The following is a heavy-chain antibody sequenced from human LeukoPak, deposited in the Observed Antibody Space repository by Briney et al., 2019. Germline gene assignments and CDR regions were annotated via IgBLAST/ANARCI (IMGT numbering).Heavy chain of an antibody. CDR2: ITGSTNTI. Sequence: PGGSLRLSCAASGFIFSSYSMNWVRQVPGKGLEWLSYITGSTNTIFYADSVKGRFTISRDNAKNSLYLQMNSLRDEDTAVYYCARDNNYYGSGSNYAPFDYWGQGTLVTVSS. CDR1: GFIFSSYS. CDR3: ARDNNYYGSGSNYAPFDY. V-gene: IGHV3-48*02. D-gene: IGHD3-10*01. J-gene: IGHJ4*02.